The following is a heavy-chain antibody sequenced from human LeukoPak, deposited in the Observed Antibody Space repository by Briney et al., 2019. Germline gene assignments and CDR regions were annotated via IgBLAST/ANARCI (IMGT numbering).Heavy chain of an antibody. CDR3: ARHWFLDAFDI. J-gene: IGHJ3*02. CDR1: GFTFGDYA. D-gene: IGHD3-9*01. Sequence: GGSLRLSCTASGFTFGDYAMSWVRQAPGKGLEWVSVIYSGGSTYYADSVKGRFTISRDNSKNTLYLQMNSLRAEDTAVYYCARHWFLDAFDIWGQGTMVTVSS. CDR2: IYSGGST. V-gene: IGHV3-66*04.